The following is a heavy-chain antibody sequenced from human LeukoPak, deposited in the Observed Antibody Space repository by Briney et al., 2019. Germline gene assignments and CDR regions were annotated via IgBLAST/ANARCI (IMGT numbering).Heavy chain of an antibody. CDR1: GFTCSGYW. D-gene: IGHD3-10*01. V-gene: IGHV3-74*01. Sequence: GGSLRLSCAASGFTCSGYWMHWVRQAPGKGLVWVSRTNSDGSSTSYADSVKGRCTISRDNAKNTLYLQMNSLRAEDTAVYYCARGPLWFGELSDWFDPWGQGTLVTVSS. CDR3: ARGPLWFGELSDWFDP. J-gene: IGHJ5*02. CDR2: TNSDGSST.